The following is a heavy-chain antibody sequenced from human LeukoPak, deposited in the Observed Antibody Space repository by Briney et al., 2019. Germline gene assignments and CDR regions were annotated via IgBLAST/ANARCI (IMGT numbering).Heavy chain of an antibody. CDR2: IYYSGST. D-gene: IGHD3-3*01. CDR3: ARGWRITIFE. Sequence: SETLSLTCTVSGGSISSSSYYWGWIRQPPGKGLEWIGSIYYSGSTYYNPSLKSRVTISVDTSKNQFSLKLSSVTAADTAVYYCARGWRITIFEWGQGTLVTVSS. V-gene: IGHV4-39*01. J-gene: IGHJ4*02. CDR1: GGSISSSSYY.